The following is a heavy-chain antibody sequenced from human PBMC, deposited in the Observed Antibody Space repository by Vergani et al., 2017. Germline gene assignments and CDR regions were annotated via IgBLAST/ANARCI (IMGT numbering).Heavy chain of an antibody. CDR1: GGSISTYY. CDR2: VYTSGST. D-gene: IGHD4-17*01. CDR3: ARSPQYGYNWFDP. Sequence: QVQLQESGPGLVKPSETLSLTCTVSGGSISTYYWTWIRQPAGKGLEWIGRVYTSGSTNYHPSLRSRVTISVDTSKNQFSLKLTAVTAADTAIYYCARSPQYGYNWFDPWGQGTLVTVSS. V-gene: IGHV4-4*07. J-gene: IGHJ5*02.